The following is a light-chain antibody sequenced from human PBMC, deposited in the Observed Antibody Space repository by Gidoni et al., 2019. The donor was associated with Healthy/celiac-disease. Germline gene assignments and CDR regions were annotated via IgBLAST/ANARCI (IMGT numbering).Light chain of an antibody. CDR1: SSNIGSNT. J-gene: IGLJ3*02. CDR2: SNT. Sequence: QSVLTQPPSASGTPGQRVTISCSGSSSNIGSNTVNWSQQLPGTAPKLFNYSNTQRPSGVPDRFSGSKSGTSASLAISGLQSEDEADYYCAAWDDSLNGPNWVFGGGTKLTVL. V-gene: IGLV1-44*01. CDR3: AAWDDSLNGPNWV.